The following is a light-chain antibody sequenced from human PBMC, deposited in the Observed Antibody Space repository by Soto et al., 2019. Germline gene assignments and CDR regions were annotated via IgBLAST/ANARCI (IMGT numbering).Light chain of an antibody. CDR2: GAS. Sequence: IEMTQSPATLSVSPGERATLSCRASQSVNSNLAWYQQKPGQAPRLLIYGASTRATGIPVRFSGSGSGTEFTLTISSLQSEDYAVYYCQQYNQWPPWTFXQGTKVDIK. J-gene: IGKJ1*01. CDR3: QQYNQWPPWT. CDR1: QSVNSN. V-gene: IGKV3-15*01.